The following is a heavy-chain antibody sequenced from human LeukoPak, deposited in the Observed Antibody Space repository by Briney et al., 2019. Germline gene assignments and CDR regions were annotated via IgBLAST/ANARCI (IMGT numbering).Heavy chain of an antibody. J-gene: IGHJ6*03. V-gene: IGHV3-30*04. CDR2: ISYDGSNK. D-gene: IGHD1-26*01. CDR1: GFTFSSYA. CDR3: AKGVGMNYYYMDV. Sequence: GGSLRLSCAASGFTFSSYAMHWVRQAPGKGLEWVAVISYDGSNKYYADSVKGRFTISRDNSKNTLYLQMNSLRAEDTAVYYCAKGVGMNYYYMDVWGKGTTVTVSS.